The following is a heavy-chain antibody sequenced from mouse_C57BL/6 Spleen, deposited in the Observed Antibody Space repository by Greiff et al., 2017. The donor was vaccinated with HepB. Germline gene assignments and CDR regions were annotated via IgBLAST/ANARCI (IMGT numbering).Heavy chain of an antibody. CDR2: ISDGGSYT. CDR3: ARESDHYYFDY. Sequence: EVKVVESGGGLVKPGGSLKLSCAASGFTFSSYAMSWVRQTPEKRLEWVATISDGGSYTYYPDNVKGRFTISRDNAKNNLYLQMSHLKSEDTAMYYCARESDHYYFDYWGQGTTLTVSS. CDR1: GFTFSSYA. J-gene: IGHJ2*01. V-gene: IGHV5-4*01.